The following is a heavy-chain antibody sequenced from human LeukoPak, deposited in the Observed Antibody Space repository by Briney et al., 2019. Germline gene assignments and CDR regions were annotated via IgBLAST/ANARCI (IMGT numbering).Heavy chain of an antibody. D-gene: IGHD3-22*01. CDR1: GFTFSSYW. V-gene: IGHV3-74*01. Sequence: PGGSLRLSCAASGFTFSSYWMHWVRQAPGKGLVWVSRINSDGSSTSYADSVKGRFTISRDNSKNTLYLQMNSLRAEDTAVYYCAKDQVSDYYDSSGRFDYWGQGTLVTVSS. CDR3: AKDQVSDYYDSSGRFDY. J-gene: IGHJ4*02. CDR2: INSDGSST.